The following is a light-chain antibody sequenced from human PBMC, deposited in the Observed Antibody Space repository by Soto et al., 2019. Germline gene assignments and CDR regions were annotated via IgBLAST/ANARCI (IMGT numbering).Light chain of an antibody. CDR2: GAS. CDR3: QQDDNSPRT. V-gene: IGKV3-20*01. CDR1: QSVNSNY. Sequence: EIVLTQSPGTLSLSPGERATLSCRASQSVNSNYLAWYQQKPGQGPRLLMYGASSRATGIPDRVSGSGSGTDFTLTISRLELEDFAVYYCQQDDNSPRTFGQGTKGEIK. J-gene: IGKJ1*01.